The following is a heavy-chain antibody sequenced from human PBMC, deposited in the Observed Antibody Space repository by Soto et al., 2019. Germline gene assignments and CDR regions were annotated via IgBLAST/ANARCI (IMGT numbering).Heavy chain of an antibody. D-gene: IGHD4-17*01. CDR3: DRVGQAVTTGFDY. Sequence: QLQLQESGSGLVKPSQTLSLTCAVSGDSIASGAYSWNWIRQPPGKGLEWIGYIYHGVNTYYNPALMSRVTLSADRSRNQFSLKLCSVTAADSGLYYCDRVGQAVTTGFDYWGQGILVTIYS. J-gene: IGHJ4*02. CDR2: IYHGVNT. V-gene: IGHV4-30-2*01. CDR1: GDSIASGAYS.